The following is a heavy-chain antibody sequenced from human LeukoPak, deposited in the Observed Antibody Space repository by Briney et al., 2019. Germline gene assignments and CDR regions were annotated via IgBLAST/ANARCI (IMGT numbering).Heavy chain of an antibody. D-gene: IGHD1-1*01. CDR3: ARDRNWNELDY. CDR1: GGTYSSYA. J-gene: IGHJ4*02. CDR2: IIPIFGTA. Sequence: SVKVSCKASGGTYSSYAISWVRQAPGQGLEWMGRIIPIFGTANYAQRFQGRVTITTDESTSTAYMELSSLRSEDTAVYYCARDRNWNELDYWGQGTLVTVSS. V-gene: IGHV1-69*05.